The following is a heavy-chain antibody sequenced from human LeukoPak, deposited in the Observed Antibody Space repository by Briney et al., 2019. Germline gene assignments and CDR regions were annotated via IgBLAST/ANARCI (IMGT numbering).Heavy chain of an antibody. CDR2: IRDSGYST. Sequence: GGSLRLSCATSGFTFDSYAMSWVRQAPGKGLEWVSSIRDSGYSTYYVDSVKGRFTISRDNSKDTLFLHMSGLTDEDTGLYYCAKHQIQMYGMDVWGQGTTVTVSS. CDR3: AKHQIQMYGMDV. CDR1: GFTFDSYA. J-gene: IGHJ6*02. V-gene: IGHV3-23*01.